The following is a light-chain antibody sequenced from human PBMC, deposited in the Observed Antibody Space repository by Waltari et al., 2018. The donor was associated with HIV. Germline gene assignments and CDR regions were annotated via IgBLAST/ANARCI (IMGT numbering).Light chain of an antibody. J-gene: IGKJ3*01. CDR2: LGS. V-gene: IGKV2-28*01. CDR3: MQALQTPPFT. CDR1: QSLLHSNGYNY. Sequence: DIVMTQSPLSLPVTPGEPDSISCRSSQSLLHSNGYNYLDWYLQKPGQSPQLLIYLGSNRASGVPDRFSGSGSGTDFTLKISRVEAEDVGVYYCMQALQTPPFTFGPGTKVDIK.